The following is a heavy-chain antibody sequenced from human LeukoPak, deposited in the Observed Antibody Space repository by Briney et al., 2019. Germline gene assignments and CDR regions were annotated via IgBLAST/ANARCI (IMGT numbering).Heavy chain of an antibody. D-gene: IGHD2-15*01. CDR3: ARGENRVVLDYFDN. CDR2: INPNSGGT. CDR1: GYTFTDYY. Sequence: ASVKVSCKASGYTFTDYYMHWVRQAPGQGLEWMGWINPNSGGTDYAQKLQGRVTMTRDTSISTAYVELSRLRYDDTAVYYCARGENRVVLDYFDNWGQGTLVTVSS. V-gene: IGHV1-2*02. J-gene: IGHJ4*02.